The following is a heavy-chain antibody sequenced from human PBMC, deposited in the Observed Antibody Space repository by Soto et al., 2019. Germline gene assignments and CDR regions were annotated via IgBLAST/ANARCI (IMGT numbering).Heavy chain of an antibody. CDR3: ATLRGLXVVSPYXDY. CDR1: GASINDYH. J-gene: IGHJ4*02. D-gene: IGHD2-15*01. Sequence: SETLSLTCTVSGASINDYHWTWIRQPPGKGLEWIAYIYYTGVTNLNTSLKSRVTISVDTSKNQASLKLRSVPAADTAVYFCATLRGLXVVSPYXDYXGQGLMVTVSS. V-gene: IGHV4-59*08. CDR2: IYYTGVT.